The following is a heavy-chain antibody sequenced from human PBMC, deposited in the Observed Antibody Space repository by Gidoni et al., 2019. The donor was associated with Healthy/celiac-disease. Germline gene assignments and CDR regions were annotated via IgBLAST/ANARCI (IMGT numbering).Heavy chain of an antibody. Sequence: QITLKESGPTLVKPTQTLTLTCTFSGFSLSTSGVGVGWIRQPPGKALEWLALIYWNDDKRYSPSLKSRLTITKDTSKNQVVLTMTNMDPVDTATYYCAHSLYDFWSGYYKSYYYGMDVWGQGTTVTVSS. D-gene: IGHD3-3*01. CDR3: AHSLYDFWSGYYKSYYYGMDV. CDR2: IYWNDDK. J-gene: IGHJ6*02. V-gene: IGHV2-5*01. CDR1: GFSLSTSGVG.